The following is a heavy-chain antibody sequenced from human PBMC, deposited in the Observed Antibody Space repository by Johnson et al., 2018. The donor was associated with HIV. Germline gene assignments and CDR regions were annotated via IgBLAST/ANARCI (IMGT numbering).Heavy chain of an antibody. CDR1: GFTFDYYD. D-gene: IGHD5-24*01. CDR2: IKQDGSEK. CDR3: ARGGLRRDGYNSGADAFDI. V-gene: IGHV3-7*03. Sequence: VQLVESGGGVVRPGGYLRLSCVGSGFTFDYYDMTWVRQAPGKGLEWVANIKQDGSEKYYVDSVKGRFTISRDNAKKSLYLQMNSLGAEETAVYYCARGGLRRDGYNSGADAFDIWGQGTMVTVSS. J-gene: IGHJ3*02.